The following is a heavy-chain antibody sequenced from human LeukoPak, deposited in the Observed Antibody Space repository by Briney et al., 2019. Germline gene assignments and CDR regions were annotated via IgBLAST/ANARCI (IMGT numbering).Heavy chain of an antibody. CDR3: ARHDYGDYDWYFDL. J-gene: IGHJ2*01. D-gene: IGHD4-17*01. CDR1: GFTFSSYE. Sequence: PGGSLRLSCAASGFTFSSYEMNWVRQAPGKGLEWVSYISSSGSTIYYADSVKGRFTISRDNAKNSLYLQMNSLRAEDTAAYYCARHDYGDYDWYFDLWGRGTLVTVSS. V-gene: IGHV3-48*03. CDR2: ISSSGSTI.